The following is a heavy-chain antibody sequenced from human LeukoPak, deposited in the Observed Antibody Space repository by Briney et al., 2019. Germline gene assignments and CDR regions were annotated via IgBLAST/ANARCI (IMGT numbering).Heavy chain of an antibody. J-gene: IGHJ4*02. D-gene: IGHD6-13*01. CDR2: INGGGSPI. V-gene: IGHV3-48*01. CDR1: GFTFSRDS. CDR3: ARDGLAAAGKRRLDY. Sequence: GGSLRLSCAASGFTFSRDSMNWVRQAPGKGLEWVSYINGGGSPIFYADSVRGRFTISRDNAENSLYLQMNSLRAEDTAVYYCARDGLAAAGKRRLDYWGQGTLVTVSS.